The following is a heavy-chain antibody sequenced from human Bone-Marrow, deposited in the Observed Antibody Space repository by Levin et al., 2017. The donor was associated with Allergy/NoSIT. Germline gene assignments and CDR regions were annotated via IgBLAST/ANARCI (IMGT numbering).Heavy chain of an antibody. Sequence: ASVKVSCKASGYPFINYGFRWMRQAPGQGREWMGWIRVDNNYTKSAQKFQERLTMTTDTSTSTANMELRILRSDDTAVYYCVRDFDWIPDHWGQGTRVTVSS. CDR1: GYPFINYG. V-gene: IGHV1-18*01. D-gene: IGHD3-9*01. CDR2: IRVDNNYT. CDR3: VRDFDWIPDH. J-gene: IGHJ4*02.